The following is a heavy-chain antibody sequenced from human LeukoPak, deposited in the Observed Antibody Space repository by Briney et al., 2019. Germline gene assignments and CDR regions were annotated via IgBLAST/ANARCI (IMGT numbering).Heavy chain of an antibody. CDR3: AKDVILSSITMVRGVINPNWFDP. J-gene: IGHJ5*02. CDR1: GFTFSSYA. V-gene: IGHV3-23*01. Sequence: GSLRLSCAASGFTFSSYAMSWVRQAPGKGLEWVSAISGSGGSTYYADSVKGRFTISRDNSKNTLYLQMNSLRAEDTAVYYCAKDVILSSITMVRGVINPNWFDPWGQGTLVTVSS. D-gene: IGHD3-10*01. CDR2: ISGSGGST.